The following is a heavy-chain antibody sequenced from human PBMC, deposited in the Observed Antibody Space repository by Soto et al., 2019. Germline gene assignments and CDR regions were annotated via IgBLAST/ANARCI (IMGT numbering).Heavy chain of an antibody. D-gene: IGHD6-6*01. CDR1: GGSFSGYY. V-gene: IGHV4-34*01. CDR2: INHTGST. CDR3: ATQAPYSSSPYYYYLAV. J-gene: IGHJ6*03. Sequence: PSETLSLTCAVYGGSFSGYYWSWIRQSPGKGLEWIGEINHTGSTNYNPSLKSRATISVDTSKNQFSLKLNSVTAADTAVYYCATQAPYSSSPYYYYLAVRGKGTTVTVSS.